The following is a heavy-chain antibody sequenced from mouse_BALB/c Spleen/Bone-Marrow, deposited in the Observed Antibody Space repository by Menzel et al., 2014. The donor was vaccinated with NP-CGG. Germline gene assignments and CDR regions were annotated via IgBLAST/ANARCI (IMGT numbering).Heavy chain of an antibody. CDR1: GDSTTSGY. V-gene: IGHV3-8*02. D-gene: IGHD2-3*01. CDR3: ATYDGYYFDY. CDR2: ISYSGST. J-gene: IGHJ2*01. Sequence: EVQRVESGPSLVKPSQTLSLTCSVTGDSTTSGYWNWIRKFPGNKLEYMGYISYSGSTYYSPSLKSRISITRDTSKNQYYLQLNSVTTEDTATYYCATYDGYYFDYWGQGTTLTVPS.